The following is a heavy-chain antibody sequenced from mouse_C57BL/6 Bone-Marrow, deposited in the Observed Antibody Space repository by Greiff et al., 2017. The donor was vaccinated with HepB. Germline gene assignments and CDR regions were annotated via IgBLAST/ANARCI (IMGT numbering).Heavy chain of an antibody. V-gene: IGHV5-4*03. D-gene: IGHD1-1*01. Sequence: EVKLQESGGGLVKPGGSLKLSCAASGFTFSSYAMSWVRQTPEKRLEWVATISDGGSYTYYPDNVKGRFTISRDNAKNNLYLQMSHLKSEDTAMYYCARGVVATSPLGYWGQGTTLTVSS. CDR1: GFTFSSYA. CDR3: ARGVVATSPLGY. J-gene: IGHJ2*01. CDR2: ISDGGSYT.